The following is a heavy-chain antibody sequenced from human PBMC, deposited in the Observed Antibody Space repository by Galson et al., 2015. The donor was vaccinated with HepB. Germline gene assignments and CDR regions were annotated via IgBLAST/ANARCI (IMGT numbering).Heavy chain of an antibody. Sequence: SLRLSCAASGFTFSDYYMSWIRQAPGKGLEWISYISSSTTYPNYADSVKGRFTISRDNAKNSLYLQMNSLRAEDAAVYYCARVADVDYGDHSHFDYWGQGTLVTVSS. J-gene: IGHJ4*02. CDR1: GFTFSDYY. CDR2: ISSSTTYP. D-gene: IGHD4-17*01. CDR3: ARVADVDYGDHSHFDY. V-gene: IGHV3-11*06.